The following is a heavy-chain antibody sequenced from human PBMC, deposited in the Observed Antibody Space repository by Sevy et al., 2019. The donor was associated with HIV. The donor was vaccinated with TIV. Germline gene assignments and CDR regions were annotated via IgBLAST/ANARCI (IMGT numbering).Heavy chain of an antibody. V-gene: IGHV1-69*13. CDR3: AFGGGYQLLANYYFAMDV. Sequence: ASVKVSCKASGGTFSSYSISWVRQAPGQGLEWMGGITRIFGTSNYAQKFQGRVTITAAESTSTAYMELGSLRSEDTAVYYCAFGGGYQLLANYYFAMDVWGQGTTVTVSS. D-gene: IGHD2-2*01. J-gene: IGHJ6*02. CDR2: ITRIFGTS. CDR1: GGTFSSYS.